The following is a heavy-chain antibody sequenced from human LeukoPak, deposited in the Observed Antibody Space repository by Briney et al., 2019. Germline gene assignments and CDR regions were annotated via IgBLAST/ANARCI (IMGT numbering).Heavy chain of an antibody. CDR1: GFSLSTRGVG. Sequence: ESGPALVKPTQTLTLTCTFSGFSLSTRGVGVGWIRQPPGKALQWLALIYWDDEKYYSPSLKSRLSISRDTSRNQVVLTMTNMDPLDTGTYFCAHSYYFGSRSYYNVWFAPWGLGTLVSVSS. CDR3: AHSYYFGSRSYYNVWFAP. D-gene: IGHD3-10*01. J-gene: IGHJ5*02. CDR2: IYWDDEK. V-gene: IGHV2-5*02.